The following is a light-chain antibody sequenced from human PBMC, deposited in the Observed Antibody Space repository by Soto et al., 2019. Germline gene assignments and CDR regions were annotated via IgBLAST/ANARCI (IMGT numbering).Light chain of an antibody. CDR3: QQTYGTPPWT. V-gene: IGKV1-39*01. Sequence: DIHLTQSPSSLSASVGDRVTISCRATQGIGTYLAWYQQKPGRAPNLLIYDASTLQTGAPSRFSGRASATDFTPPISSLQPEDVGTYFCQQTYGTPPWTFGQGTKVDIK. CDR1: QGIGTY. J-gene: IGKJ1*01. CDR2: DAS.